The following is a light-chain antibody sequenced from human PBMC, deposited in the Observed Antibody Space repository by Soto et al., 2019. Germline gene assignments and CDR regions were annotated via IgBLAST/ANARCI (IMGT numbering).Light chain of an antibody. CDR3: QQFDNLPIT. J-gene: IGKJ5*01. CDR2: DAS. V-gene: IGKV1-33*01. CDR1: QDITNY. Sequence: DIQMTQSPSSLSASVGDRVTITCQASQDITNYLNWYQQKPGKAPKLLINDASNLETGVPSRFSGSGSGTDFTFTISSLQPEDIATYYCQQFDNLPITFGQGTRLELK.